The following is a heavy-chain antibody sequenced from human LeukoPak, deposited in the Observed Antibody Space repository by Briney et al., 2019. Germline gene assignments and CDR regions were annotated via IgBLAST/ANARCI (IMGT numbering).Heavy chain of an antibody. CDR3: ASLGHHYYYSMDV. D-gene: IGHD1-26*01. CDR2: ISSSSSTI. V-gene: IGHV3-48*04. J-gene: IGHJ6*03. Sequence: GGSLRLSCAASGFTLSSYSMNWVRQAPGKGLEWVSYISSSSSTIYYADSVKGRFTISRDNAKNSLYLQMNSLRAEDTAVYYCASLGHHYYYSMDVWGKGTTVTVSS. CDR1: GFTLSSYS.